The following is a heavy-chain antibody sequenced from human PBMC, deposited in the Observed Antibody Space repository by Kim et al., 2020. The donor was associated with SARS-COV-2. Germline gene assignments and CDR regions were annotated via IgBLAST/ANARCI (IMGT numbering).Heavy chain of an antibody. J-gene: IGHJ4*02. D-gene: IGHD3-22*01. CDR3: ARDGVKGEYYYDSSGYYLDY. CDR2: ISSSSSYI. Sequence: GGSLRLSCAASGFTFSSYSMNWVRQAPGKGLEWVSSISSSSSYIYYADSVKGRFTISRDNAKNSLYLQMNSLRAEDTAVYYCARDGVKGEYYYDSSGYYLDYWGQGTLVTVSS. V-gene: IGHV3-21*01. CDR1: GFTFSSYS.